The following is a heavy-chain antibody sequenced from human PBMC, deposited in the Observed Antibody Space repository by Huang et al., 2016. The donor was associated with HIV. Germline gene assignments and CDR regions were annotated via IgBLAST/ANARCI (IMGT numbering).Heavy chain of an antibody. CDR3: ALKGDSSGWEYFRH. V-gene: IGHV3-30*03. Sequence: QVQLVESGGGVVQPGRSLRLACAAAGFIFINYGMHWVRPAPGKGLECVALISYEGSNKYYTDSVKGRFSISRDNSKNTLYLQMNSLRAEDTAVYYCALKGDSSGWEYFRHWGQGTLVTVSS. CDR2: ISYEGSNK. CDR1: GFIFINYG. D-gene: IGHD6-19*01. J-gene: IGHJ1*01.